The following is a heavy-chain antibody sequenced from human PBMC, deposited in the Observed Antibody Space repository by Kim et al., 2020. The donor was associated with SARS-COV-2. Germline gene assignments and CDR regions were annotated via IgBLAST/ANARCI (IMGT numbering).Heavy chain of an antibody. Sequence: GGSLRLSCAASGFTFSSYWIHWVRQAPGKGVVWVSRINSDGSDTTYGDSVKGRFTRFRDNAKNTLYLQMDSLRAEDTAEYYCARGNYHAMDAWGQGTTAT. J-gene: IGHJ6*02. CDR3: ARGNYHAMDA. V-gene: IGHV3-74*01. CDR1: GFTFSSYW. CDR2: INSDGSDT.